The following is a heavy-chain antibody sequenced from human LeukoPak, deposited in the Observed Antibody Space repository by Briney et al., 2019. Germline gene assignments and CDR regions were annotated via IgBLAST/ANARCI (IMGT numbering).Heavy chain of an antibody. D-gene: IGHD6-19*01. CDR1: GFTFSSAW. J-gene: IGHJ4*02. Sequence: GGSLRLPCATSGFTFSSAWMSWVRQAPGKGLEWVGRIKSKSDGATTEYAAPVKGRFIISRDDSKNTLHLQMNSLKTEDTAVYYCGAEYSGGWYVFDSWGQGTLVTVSA. CDR2: IKSKSDGATT. V-gene: IGHV3-15*01. CDR3: GAEYSGGWYVFDS.